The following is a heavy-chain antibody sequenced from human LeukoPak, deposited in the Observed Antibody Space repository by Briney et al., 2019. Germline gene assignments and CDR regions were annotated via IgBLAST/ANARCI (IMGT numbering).Heavy chain of an antibody. V-gene: IGHV3-7*01. CDR3: ARVCPKVLRSLEWPRRSTMVYYYYYMDV. Sequence: GGSLRLSCAASGFTFSSYWMSWVRQAPGKGLEWVANIKQDGSEKYYVDSVKGRFTISRDNAKNSLYLQMNSLRAEDTAVYYCARVCPKVLRSLEWPRRSTMVYYYYYMDVWGKGTTVTVSS. D-gene: IGHD3-3*01. CDR1: GFTFSSYW. CDR2: IKQDGSEK. J-gene: IGHJ6*03.